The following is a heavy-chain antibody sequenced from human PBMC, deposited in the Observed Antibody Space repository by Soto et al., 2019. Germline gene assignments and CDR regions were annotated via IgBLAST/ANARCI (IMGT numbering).Heavy chain of an antibody. V-gene: IGHV5-51*01. CDR1: GYSFTSYW. CDR3: AREYSSSSDWFDP. D-gene: IGHD6-6*01. J-gene: IGHJ5*02. Sequence: GESLKISCKGSGYSFTSYWIGWVRQMPGKGLEWMGIIYPGDSDTRYSPSFQGQVTTSADKSISTAYLQWSSLKASDTAMYYCAREYSSSSDWFDPWGQGTLVTVSS. CDR2: IYPGDSDT.